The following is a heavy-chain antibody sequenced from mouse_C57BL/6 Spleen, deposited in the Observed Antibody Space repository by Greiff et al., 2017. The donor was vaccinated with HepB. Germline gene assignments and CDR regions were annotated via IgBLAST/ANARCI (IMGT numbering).Heavy chain of an antibody. J-gene: IGHJ2*01. D-gene: IGHD1-1*01. V-gene: IGHV1-54*01. CDR1: GYAFTNYL. CDR3: ARSTTVADY. Sequence: QVQLQQSGAELVRPGTSVKVSCKASGYAFTNYLIEWVKQRPGQGLEWIGVINPGSGGTNYNEKFKGKATLTADKSSSTAYMQLSSLTSEDSAVYFCARSTTVADYWGQGTTLTVSS. CDR2: INPGSGGT.